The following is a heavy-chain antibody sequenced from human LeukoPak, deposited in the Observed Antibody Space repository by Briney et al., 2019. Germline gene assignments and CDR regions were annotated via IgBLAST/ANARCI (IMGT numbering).Heavy chain of an antibody. Sequence: TLSLTCTVSGGSISSYYWSWIRQPPGKGLEWIGHIYGSGSTNYNPSLKSRVTLSVDTSKNQFSLKLSSVTAADTAVYYCAREGTSGTHLNWFDPWGQGTLVTVSS. J-gene: IGHJ5*02. D-gene: IGHD1-1*01. CDR1: GGSISSYY. CDR2: IYGSGST. V-gene: IGHV4-59*01. CDR3: AREGTSGTHLNWFDP.